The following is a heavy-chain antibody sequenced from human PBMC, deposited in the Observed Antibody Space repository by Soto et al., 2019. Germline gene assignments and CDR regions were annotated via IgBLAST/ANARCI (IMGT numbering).Heavy chain of an antibody. J-gene: IGHJ4*02. CDR3: ARQPTYDFWSPYYFDY. CDR1: GGSIRSGGYY. Sequence: QVQLQESGPGLVKPSQTLSLTCTVSGGSIRSGGYYWTWILQYPGKGLEWIGYIFYSGTTYYNPSLKSRVTISLGTSTNQFSLKLSSVTAADTAVYYCARQPTYDFWSPYYFDYWGQGSLVTVSS. D-gene: IGHD3-3*01. V-gene: IGHV4-31*03. CDR2: IFYSGTT.